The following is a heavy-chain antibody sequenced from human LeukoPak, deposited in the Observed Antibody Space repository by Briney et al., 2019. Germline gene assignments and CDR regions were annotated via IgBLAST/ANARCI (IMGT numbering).Heavy chain of an antibody. V-gene: IGHV3-11*01. J-gene: IGHJ6*02. CDR1: GFTFSDYY. D-gene: IGHD3-22*01. Sequence: GGSLRLSCAASGFTFSDYYMTWIRQAPGKGLEWVSYIRSSGTDIYYADSVKGRFTISRDNAKNSLYLQMNSLRAEDTAVYYCARDRGPTYYYDSSGYYWTYYYYYGMDVWGQGTTVTVSS. CDR3: ARDRGPTYYYDSSGYYWTYYYYYGMDV. CDR2: IRSSGTDI.